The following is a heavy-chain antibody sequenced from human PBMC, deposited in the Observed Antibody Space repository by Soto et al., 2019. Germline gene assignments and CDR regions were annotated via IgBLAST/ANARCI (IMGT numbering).Heavy chain of an antibody. D-gene: IGHD1-1*01. J-gene: IGHJ6*03. CDR1: GGSISSYY. CDR3: ARRSSATIGVQNYYYMDV. CDR2: IYYSGST. V-gene: IGHV4-59*01. Sequence: SETLSLTCTVSGGSISSYYWSWIRQPPGKGLEWIGYIYYSGSTNYNPSLKSRVTISVDTSKNQFSLKLSSVTAADTAVYYCARRSSATIGVQNYYYMDVWGKGTTVTVSS.